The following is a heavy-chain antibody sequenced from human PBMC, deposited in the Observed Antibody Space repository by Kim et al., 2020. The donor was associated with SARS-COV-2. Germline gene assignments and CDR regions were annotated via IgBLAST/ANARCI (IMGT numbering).Heavy chain of an antibody. V-gene: IGHV3-74*01. Sequence: AESVKGRFTIARDNAQNTLYLRMSRLSAEDPAVYYCARGLVVGNAQLDYWGQGTLVTVSS. J-gene: IGHJ4*02. CDR3: ARGLVVGNAQLDY. D-gene: IGHD2-8*02.